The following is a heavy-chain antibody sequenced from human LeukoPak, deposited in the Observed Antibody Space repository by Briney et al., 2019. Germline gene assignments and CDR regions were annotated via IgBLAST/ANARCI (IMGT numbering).Heavy chain of an antibody. CDR2: IYSGGST. Sequence: ETLSLTCAVYGVSFSGYSWSWIRQPPGKGLEWVSVIYSGGSTYYADSVKGRFTISRDNSKNTLYLQMNSLRAEDTAVYYCARDSGGYYYYYGMDVWGQGTTVTVS. CDR3: ARDSGGYYYYYGMDV. J-gene: IGHJ6*02. D-gene: IGHD3-10*01. CDR1: GVSFSGYS. V-gene: IGHV3-53*01.